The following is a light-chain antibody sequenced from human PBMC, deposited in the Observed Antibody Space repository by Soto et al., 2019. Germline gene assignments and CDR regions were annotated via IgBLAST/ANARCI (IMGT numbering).Light chain of an antibody. CDR1: SSNIGGNS. J-gene: IGLJ1*01. Sequence: QSVLTQPPSVSAAPGQKVTISCSGSSSNIGGNSVSWYQQLPGTASKLLIYDDNKRPSGIPDRFSGSKSGTSATLGITGFQTGDEAYYYCGSWDSSLSAYVFGTGTKVTV. CDR2: DDN. CDR3: GSWDSSLSAYV. V-gene: IGLV1-51*01.